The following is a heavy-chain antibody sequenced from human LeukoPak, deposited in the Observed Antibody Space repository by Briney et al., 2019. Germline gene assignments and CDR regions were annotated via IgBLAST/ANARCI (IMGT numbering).Heavy chain of an antibody. CDR2: ISSSGSTI. J-gene: IGHJ4*02. CDR1: GFTFSDYY. Sequence: GGSLRLSCAAPGFTFSDYYMSWIRQAPGKGLEWVSYISSSGSTIYYADSVKGRFTISRGNAKNSLYLQMNSLRAEDTAVYYCARDQEAVAGRAFDYWGQGTLVTVSS. CDR3: ARDQEAVAGRAFDY. D-gene: IGHD6-19*01. V-gene: IGHV3-11*04.